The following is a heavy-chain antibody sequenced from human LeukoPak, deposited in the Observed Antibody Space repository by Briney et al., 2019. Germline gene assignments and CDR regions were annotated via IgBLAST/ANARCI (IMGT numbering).Heavy chain of an antibody. CDR2: INPSGGST. Sequence: ASVKVSCKASGYTFTSYYMHWVRQAPGQGLEWMGIINPSGGSTSYAQKFQGRVTMTRDMSKSTVYMELSSLRAEDTAVYYCTKEGLPSGSSWSAWFDPWGQGTLVTVSS. CDR1: GYTFTSYY. J-gene: IGHJ5*02. D-gene: IGHD3-10*01. V-gene: IGHV1-46*01. CDR3: TKEGLPSGSSWSAWFDP.